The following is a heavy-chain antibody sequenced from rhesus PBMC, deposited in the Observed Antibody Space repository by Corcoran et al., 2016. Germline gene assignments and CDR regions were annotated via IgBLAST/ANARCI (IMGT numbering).Heavy chain of an antibody. CDR3: ARDNHPSGWALDV. D-gene: IGHD6-37*01. Sequence: QVQLQESGPGLVKPLETRSLTCTVSGASIRSYWWSWIRQSPGKRLEWIGESNGDGGAANSTPSLRSRVTISKDVSTNQISLKLTSVTAADTAVYHCARDNHPSGWALDVWDRGVLVTVSS. J-gene: IGHJ5-2*02. CDR2: SNGDGGAA. V-gene: IGHV4-80*01. CDR1: GASIRSYW.